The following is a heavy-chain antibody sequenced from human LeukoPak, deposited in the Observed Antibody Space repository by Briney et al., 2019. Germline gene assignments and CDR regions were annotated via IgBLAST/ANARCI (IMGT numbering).Heavy chain of an antibody. J-gene: IGHJ5*02. D-gene: IGHD6-13*01. Sequence: ASVKASCKASGYTFTSYDINWVRQATGQGLEWMGWMNPNSGNTGYAQKFQGRVTITRNTSISTAYMELSSLRSEDTAVYYCARAPSSSSWYPYWFDPWGQGTLVTVSS. CDR3: ARAPSSSSWYPYWFDP. V-gene: IGHV1-8*03. CDR1: GYTFTSYD. CDR2: MNPNSGNT.